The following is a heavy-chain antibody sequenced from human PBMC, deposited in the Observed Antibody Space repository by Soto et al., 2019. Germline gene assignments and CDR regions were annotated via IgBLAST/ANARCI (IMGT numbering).Heavy chain of an antibody. Sequence: GSLRLSCSASGFTFSSYAMHWVRQAPGKGLEYVSGISSNGGSTYYADSVKGRFTISRDNPKNTLYLQMSSLRAEDTAVYYCVKDIIAAAGTDWFDPWGQGTLVTVSS. CDR3: VKDIIAAAGTDWFDP. V-gene: IGHV3-64D*06. D-gene: IGHD6-13*01. J-gene: IGHJ5*02. CDR2: ISSNGGST. CDR1: GFTFSSYA.